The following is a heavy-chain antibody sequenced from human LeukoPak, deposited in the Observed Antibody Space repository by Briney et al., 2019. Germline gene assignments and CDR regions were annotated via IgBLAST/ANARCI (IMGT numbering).Heavy chain of an antibody. CDR2: IHQDGSEK. D-gene: IGHD1-26*01. CDR1: GFTFSNNW. J-gene: IGHJ4*02. CDR3: ARQRPGGVDY. V-gene: IGHV3-7*01. Sequence: GGSLRLSCAASGFTFSNNWMSWVRQSPGKGLEWVANIHQDGSEKYYVDSVKGRFTISRDNANNSLYLQMTSLRVDDTAVYYGARQRPGGVDYWGQGTLVTVSS.